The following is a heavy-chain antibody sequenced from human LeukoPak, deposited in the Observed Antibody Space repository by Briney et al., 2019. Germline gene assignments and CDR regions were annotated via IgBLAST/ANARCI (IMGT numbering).Heavy chain of an antibody. CDR3: AKTWDSSGYLDAFDI. CDR1: GFTFSSYA. D-gene: IGHD3-22*01. J-gene: IGHJ3*02. Sequence: GGSLRLSCAASGFTFSSYAMSWVRQAPGKGLEWVSAISGSGGSTYYTDSVKGRFTISRDNSKNTLYLQMNSLRAEDTAVYYCAKTWDSSGYLDAFDIWGQGTMVTVSS. V-gene: IGHV3-23*01. CDR2: ISGSGGST.